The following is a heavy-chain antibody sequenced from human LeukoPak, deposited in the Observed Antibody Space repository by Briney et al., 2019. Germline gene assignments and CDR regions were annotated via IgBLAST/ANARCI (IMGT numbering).Heavy chain of an antibody. CDR2: IIPSSGPA. V-gene: IGHV1-69*01. CDR3: TRGIAAGCFDH. D-gene: IGHD6-13*01. J-gene: IGHJ4*02. Sequence: GTSVKVSCKDSGGTVSNYPVSWVRQAPGQGLEWLGGIIPSSGPADYAQSVRGRLTITADESTSTAYMELSSLRSDDTAVYYCTRGIAAGCFDHWGQGTLVTVSS. CDR1: GGTVSNYP.